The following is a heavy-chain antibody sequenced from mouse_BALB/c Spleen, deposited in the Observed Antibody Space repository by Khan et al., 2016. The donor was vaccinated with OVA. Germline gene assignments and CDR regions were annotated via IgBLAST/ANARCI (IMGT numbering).Heavy chain of an antibody. Sequence: EVQLQESGPELVKPGASVKVSCKASGYSFTDYNMFWVKQSHGKSLEWIGYIDPYTGGTSYHQKFKGKATLTVDKSSSTAFMHLSSLTSEDSAVFYCARTDYYGSSYYFDYWGQGTTLTVSS. J-gene: IGHJ2*01. D-gene: IGHD1-1*01. V-gene: IGHV1S135*01. CDR1: GYSFTDYN. CDR3: ARTDYYGSSYYFDY. CDR2: IDPYTGGT.